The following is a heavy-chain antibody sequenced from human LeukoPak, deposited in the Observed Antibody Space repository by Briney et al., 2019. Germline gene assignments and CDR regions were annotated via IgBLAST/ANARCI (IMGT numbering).Heavy chain of an antibody. D-gene: IGHD3-3*01. V-gene: IGHV1-69*02. CDR2: IIPILGIA. CDR3: ASAPPLEWLSWFDP. J-gene: IGHJ5*02. CDR1: GGTFSSYT. Sequence: ASVKVSCKASGGTFSSYTISWVRLAPGQGLEWMGRIIPILGIANYAQKFQGRVTITADKSTSTAYMELSSLRSEDTAVYYCASAPPLEWLSWFDPWGQGTLVTVSS.